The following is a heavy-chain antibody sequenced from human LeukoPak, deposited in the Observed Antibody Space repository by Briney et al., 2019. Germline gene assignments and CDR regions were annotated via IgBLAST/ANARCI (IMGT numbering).Heavy chain of an antibody. D-gene: IGHD6-13*01. Sequence: SETLSLTCIVSGDSITSYYWTWIRQPPGKGLEWIGFVSYSGNTNYNPSLKSRVTISLDTSRNQFSLKLNSVTAADTAVYYCARTYNSRTRGFDPWGQGTLVTVSS. CDR2: VSYSGNT. V-gene: IGHV4-59*01. J-gene: IGHJ5*02. CDR1: GDSITSYY. CDR3: ARTYNSRTRGFDP.